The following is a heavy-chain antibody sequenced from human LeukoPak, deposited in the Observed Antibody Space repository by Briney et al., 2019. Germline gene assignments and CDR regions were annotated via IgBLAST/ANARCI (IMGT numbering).Heavy chain of an antibody. J-gene: IGHJ1*01. CDR2: INHSGST. D-gene: IGHD6-19*01. CDR1: GGSFSGYY. Sequence: SETLSLTCAVYGGSFSGYYWSWIRQPPGKGLEWIGEINHSGSTNYNPSLKSRVTISVDTPKNQFSLKLSSVTAAGTAVYYCARPPYSCGWAAEYFQHWGQGTLVTVSS. V-gene: IGHV4-34*01. CDR3: ARPPYSCGWAAEYFQH.